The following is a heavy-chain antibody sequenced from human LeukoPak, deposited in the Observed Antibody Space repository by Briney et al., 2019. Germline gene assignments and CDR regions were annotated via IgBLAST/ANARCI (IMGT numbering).Heavy chain of an antibody. CDR3: ARALYQYGGYGYY. CDR1: GGSISSSNW. V-gene: IGHV4-4*02. D-gene: IGHD4-17*01. CDR2: IYHSGST. Sequence: SETLSLTCAVSGGSISSSNWWSWVRQPPGKGLEWIGEIYHSGSTNYNPSLKSRVTISVDKSKNQFSLKLSSVTAADTAVYYCARALYQYGGYGYYWGQGTLVTVSS. J-gene: IGHJ4*02.